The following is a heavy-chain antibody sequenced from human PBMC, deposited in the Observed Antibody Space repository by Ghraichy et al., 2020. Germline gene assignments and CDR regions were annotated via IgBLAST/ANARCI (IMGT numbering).Heavy chain of an antibody. D-gene: IGHD5-12*01. CDR3: ASTTISDYYYYYYMDV. V-gene: IGHV4-59*08. CDR2: IYYSGST. J-gene: IGHJ6*03. Sequence: ETLSLTCTVSGGSISSYYWSWIRQPPGKGLEWIGYIYYSGSTNYNPSLKSRVTISVDTSKNQFSLKLSSVTAADTAVYYCASTTISDYYYYYYMDVWGKGTTVTVSS. CDR1: GGSISSYY.